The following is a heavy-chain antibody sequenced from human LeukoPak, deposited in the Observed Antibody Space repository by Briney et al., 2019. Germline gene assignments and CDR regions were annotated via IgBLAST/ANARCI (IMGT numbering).Heavy chain of an antibody. V-gene: IGHV4-34*01. Sequence: SETLSLTCAVYGGSFSGYYWSWIRQPPGKGLEWIGEINHSGSTNYNPSLKSRVTISVDTSKNQFSLKLSSVTAADTAVYYCARLAAAGKDYWGQGTLVTVSS. CDR3: ARLAAAGKDY. J-gene: IGHJ4*02. CDR1: GGSFSGYY. CDR2: INHSGST. D-gene: IGHD6-13*01.